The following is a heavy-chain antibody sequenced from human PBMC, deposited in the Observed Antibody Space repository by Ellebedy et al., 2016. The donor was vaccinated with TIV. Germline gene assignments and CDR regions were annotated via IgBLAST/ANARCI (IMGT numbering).Heavy chain of an antibody. J-gene: IGHJ4*02. V-gene: IGHV3-48*01. Sequence: GGSLRLSCAASGFTFSNAWMNWVRQAPGKGLEWLSYISSRSSSTYYADSVKGRFTISRDNAKNSLFLQMNSLRAEDTAVYFCARDYYGSGSYQDFWGQGTLVTVSS. CDR2: ISSRSSST. CDR1: GFTFSNAW. D-gene: IGHD3-10*01. CDR3: ARDYYGSGSYQDF.